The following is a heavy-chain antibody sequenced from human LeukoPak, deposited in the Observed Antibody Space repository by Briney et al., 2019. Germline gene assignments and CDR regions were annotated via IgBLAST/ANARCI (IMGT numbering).Heavy chain of an antibody. CDR3: AKDTSRITGTGSGYFDD. CDR1: DGSISSDDYY. D-gene: IGHD1/OR15-1a*01. V-gene: IGHV4-30-4*08. CDR2: IYYSGST. Sequence: SQTMSLTCTVSDGSISSDDYYWSWIRQPPGKGLEWMGYIYYSGSTYYNPSLKSRVTRAVDTSKNQFSLKLSSVTAADTAVYYCAKDTSRITGTGSGYFDDWGPGTLVTVSS. J-gene: IGHJ4*02.